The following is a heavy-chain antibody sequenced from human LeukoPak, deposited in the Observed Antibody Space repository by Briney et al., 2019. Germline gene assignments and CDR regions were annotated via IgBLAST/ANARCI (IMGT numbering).Heavy chain of an antibody. D-gene: IGHD1-20*01. Sequence: GGSLRLSCAASEFTFSDYWMSWVRQAPGKGPEWMANIKKDGSEELYVDSVKGRYTVSRDNAKNSLFLQMNSLRAEDTAVCYCAAYDNWVAGDVWGQGTTVSVSS. CDR2: IKKDGSEE. V-gene: IGHV3-7*01. CDR3: AAYDNWVAGDV. J-gene: IGHJ6*02. CDR1: EFTFSDYW.